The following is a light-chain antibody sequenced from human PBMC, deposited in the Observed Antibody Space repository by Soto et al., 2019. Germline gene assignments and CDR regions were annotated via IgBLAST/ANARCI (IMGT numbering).Light chain of an antibody. Sequence: EIVMTQSPATLSVSPGERATLSCRASQSVSSNLAWYQQKPGQAPRLLIYGASTRATGIPARFSGSGSGTXXXXXXSXXXSEXFAVYYCQQYNNWPPGTFGQGTKLEIK. CDR3: QQYNNWPPGT. CDR1: QSVSSN. V-gene: IGKV3-15*01. CDR2: GAS. J-gene: IGKJ2*01.